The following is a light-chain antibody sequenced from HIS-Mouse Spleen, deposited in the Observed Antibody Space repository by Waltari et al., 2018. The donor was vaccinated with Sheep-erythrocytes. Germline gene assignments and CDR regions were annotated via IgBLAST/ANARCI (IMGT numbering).Light chain of an antibody. Sequence: AIQMTQSPSSLSPSVGDRVTITCRASQGIRYDLGWYQQKPGKAPKLLIYAASSIQSGGPSRFSGSGSGTDFTLTISSLQPEDFATYYCLQDYNYPYTVGQGTKLEIK. CDR2: AAS. CDR1: QGIRYD. CDR3: LQDYNYPYT. J-gene: IGKJ2*01. V-gene: IGKV1-6*01.